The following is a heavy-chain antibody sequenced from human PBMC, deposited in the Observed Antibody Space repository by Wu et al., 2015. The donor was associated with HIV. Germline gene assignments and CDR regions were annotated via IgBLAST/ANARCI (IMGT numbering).Heavy chain of an antibody. CDR2: IIPIFGTA. CDR1: GGTFSSYA. Sequence: QVQLVQSGAEVKKPGSSVKVSCKASGGTFSSYAISWVRQAPGQGLEWMGGIIPIFGTANYAQKFQGRVTITADESTSTAYMELSSLRSEDTAVYYCARVRGLLWFGESNYYYMDVWGKGTTGHRLL. V-gene: IGHV1-69*12. CDR3: ARVRGLLWFGESNYYYMDV. J-gene: IGHJ6*03. D-gene: IGHD3-10*01.